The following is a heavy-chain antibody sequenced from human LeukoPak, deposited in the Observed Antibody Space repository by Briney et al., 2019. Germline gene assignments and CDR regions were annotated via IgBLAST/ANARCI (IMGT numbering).Heavy chain of an antibody. CDR2: INPNSGGT. CDR3: ARDQGGYSYGPGGY. CDR1: GYTFTGYY. D-gene: IGHD5-18*01. J-gene: IGHJ4*02. Sequence: ASVKVSCKASGYTFTGYYMHWVRQAPGQGLEGMGWINPNSGGTNYAQKFQGRVTMTRDTSISTAYMELSRLRSDDTAVYYCARDQGGYSYGPGGYWGQGTLVTVSS. V-gene: IGHV1-2*02.